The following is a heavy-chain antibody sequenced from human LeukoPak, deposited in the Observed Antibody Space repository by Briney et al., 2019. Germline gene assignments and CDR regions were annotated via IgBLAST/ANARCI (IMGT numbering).Heavy chain of an antibody. D-gene: IGHD3-9*01. V-gene: IGHV1-69*04. CDR2: IIPIIGIA. J-gene: IGHJ6*02. Sequence: GASVKVSCKASGGTFSSYAISWVRQAPGQGLEWMGRIIPIIGIANYAQKFQGRVTIAADKSTSTAYMELSSLRSEDTAVYYCARGSYEIAWSYYYYGMDVWGQGTTVTVSS. CDR1: GGTFSSYA. CDR3: ARGSYEIAWSYYYYGMDV.